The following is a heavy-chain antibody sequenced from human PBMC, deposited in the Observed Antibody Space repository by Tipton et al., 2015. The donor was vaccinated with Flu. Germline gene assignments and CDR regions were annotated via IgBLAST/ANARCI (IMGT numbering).Heavy chain of an antibody. CDR3: TRAGDGAYFDY. CDR2: IWYDGSNK. CDR1: GFTFSSYG. D-gene: IGHD4-17*01. Sequence: SLRLSCAASGFTFSSYGMHWVRQAPGKGLERVAVIWYDGSNKYYADSVTGRFTISRDNSRNSLYLQMNSLRTEDTAVYYCTRAGDGAYFDYWGQGTLVTVSS. J-gene: IGHJ4*02. V-gene: IGHV3-33*01.